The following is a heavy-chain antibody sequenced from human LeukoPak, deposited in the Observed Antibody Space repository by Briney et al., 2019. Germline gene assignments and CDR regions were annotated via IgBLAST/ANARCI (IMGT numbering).Heavy chain of an antibody. V-gene: IGHV3-15*01. J-gene: IGHJ6*03. CDR1: GFTFSNAW. CDR2: IKSKTGGGTT. CDR3: TTGITMVRGVMKDYYYYMDV. Sequence: GGSLRLSCAASGFTFSNAWMSWVRQAPGKGLEWVGRIKSKTGGGTTDYAAPVTGRFTISRDDSKNTLYLQMNSLKTEDTAVYYCTTGITMVRGVMKDYYYYMDVWGKGTTVTISS. D-gene: IGHD3-10*01.